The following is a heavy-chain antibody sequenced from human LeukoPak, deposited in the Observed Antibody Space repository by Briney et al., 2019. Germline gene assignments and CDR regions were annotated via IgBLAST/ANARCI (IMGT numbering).Heavy chain of an antibody. CDR1: GYTFTSYD. CDR3: ARGPSYGSGSYNIYGIDY. CDR2: MNPNSANT. Sequence: ASVKVSCKASGYTFTSYDINWVRQATGQGLEWMGWMNPNSANTGYAQKFQGRVTMTRDTSISTAYMELSSLTSEDTAVYYRARGPSYGSGSYNIYGIDYWGQGTLVTVSS. J-gene: IGHJ4*02. D-gene: IGHD3-10*01. V-gene: IGHV1-8*01.